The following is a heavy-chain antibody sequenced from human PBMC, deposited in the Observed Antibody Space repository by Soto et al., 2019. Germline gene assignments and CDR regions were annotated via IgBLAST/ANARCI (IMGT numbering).Heavy chain of an antibody. CDR1: GFTFSSYA. CDR3: AKDYYGSGSYPYFDY. V-gene: IGHV3-23*01. J-gene: IGHJ4*02. CDR2: ISGSGGST. Sequence: GGSLRLSCAASGFTFSSYAMSWVRQAPGKGLEWVSAISGSGGSTYYADSVKGRFTISRDNSKNTLYLQMNSLRAEDTAVYYSAKDYYGSGSYPYFDYWGQGTQVTVSS. D-gene: IGHD3-10*01.